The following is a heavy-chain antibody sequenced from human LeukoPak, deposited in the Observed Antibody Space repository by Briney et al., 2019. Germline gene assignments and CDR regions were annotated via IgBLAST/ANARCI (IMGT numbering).Heavy chain of an antibody. CDR3: ARGIAAAGIYYYYHYMDV. D-gene: IGHD6-13*01. V-gene: IGHV4-34*01. J-gene: IGHJ6*03. CDR2: INHSGST. Sequence: PSETLSLTCAVYGGSFSGYYWSWIRQPPGKGLEWIGEINHSGSTNYNPSLKSRVTISVDTSKNQFSLKLSSVTAADTAVYYCARGIAAAGIYYYYHYMDVWGKGTTVTVSS. CDR1: GGSFSGYY.